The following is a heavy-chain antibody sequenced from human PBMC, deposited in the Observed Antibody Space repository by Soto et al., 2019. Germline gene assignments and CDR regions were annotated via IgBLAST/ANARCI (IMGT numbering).Heavy chain of an antibody. CDR3: AKGLLAIVGTTLPRDAFNI. Sequence: PGGSLRLSCAASGFSFTTYVMHWVRQAPGKGLEWVAVISHDGSYKYYGDAVKGRFTISRDTSKNAVYLEMNSLRPEDTAVYYCAKGLLAIVGTTLPRDAFNIWGQGTMATVSS. CDR2: ISHDGSYK. V-gene: IGHV3-30*18. D-gene: IGHD1-26*01. CDR1: GFSFTTYV. J-gene: IGHJ3*02.